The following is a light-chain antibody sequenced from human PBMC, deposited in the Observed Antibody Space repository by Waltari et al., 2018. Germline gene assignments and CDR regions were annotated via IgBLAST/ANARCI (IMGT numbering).Light chain of an antibody. CDR2: PDT. J-gene: IGLJ2*01. V-gene: IGLV1-40*01. Sequence: QSLLTQPPSVSGAPGQRVTISCSGGSSNIGSFHVNWYRHLPGTVPKLLIYPDTNPPSGAPTRFSGSKSGPSASLAITGLQPEAEADYYCQSYDNNGRGAVLIGGGTKLTVL. CDR1: SSNIGSFH. CDR3: QSYDNNGRGAVL.